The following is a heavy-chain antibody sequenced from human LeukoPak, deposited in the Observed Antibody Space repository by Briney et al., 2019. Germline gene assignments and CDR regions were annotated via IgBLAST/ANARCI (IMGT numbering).Heavy chain of an antibody. J-gene: IGHJ4*02. CDR1: GYTFTSYD. CDR3: ARGYKPGYSRGWSIFDF. Sequence: ASVKVSCKASGYTFTSYDINWVRLATGQGLEWMGWMNPNSGNTGYAQKFQGRVTMTRNTSISTAYMELSSLRSEDTAVYYCARGYKPGYSRGWSIFDFWGQGALVTVSS. CDR2: MNPNSGNT. V-gene: IGHV1-8*01. D-gene: IGHD6-19*01.